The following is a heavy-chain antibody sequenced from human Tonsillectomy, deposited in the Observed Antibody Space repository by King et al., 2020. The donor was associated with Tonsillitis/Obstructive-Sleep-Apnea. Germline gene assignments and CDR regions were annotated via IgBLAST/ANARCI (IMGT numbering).Heavy chain of an antibody. Sequence: EVQLVESGGGLVKPGGSLRLSCAASGFIFTNAWMNWVRQAPGKGLEWVGRIKSKTDGGTTHYAPPVKGRFTISRDDSKNRLYLQMNSLKTEDTAVYYCTTDLVVPGAINAFDIWGQGTMVAVSS. V-gene: IGHV3-15*07. J-gene: IGHJ3*02. D-gene: IGHD2-2*01. CDR3: TTDLVVPGAINAFDI. CDR1: GFIFTNAW. CDR2: IKSKTDGGTT.